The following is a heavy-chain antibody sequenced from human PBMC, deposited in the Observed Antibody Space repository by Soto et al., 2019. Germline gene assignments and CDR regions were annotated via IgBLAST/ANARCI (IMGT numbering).Heavy chain of an antibody. J-gene: IGHJ4*02. D-gene: IGHD5-18*01. CDR1: GFSVSATS. CDR2: MHRGGTT. Sequence: GGSPRLSCVVSGFSVSATSIFWVRQATGKGLEWVSLMHRGGTTDNADSVKGRFTTSRDKSKNTLYLHMNGLRVEDTAVYYCARVNTTLVDHFDCWGQGTLVTVSS. V-gene: IGHV3-53*01. CDR3: ARVNTTLVDHFDC.